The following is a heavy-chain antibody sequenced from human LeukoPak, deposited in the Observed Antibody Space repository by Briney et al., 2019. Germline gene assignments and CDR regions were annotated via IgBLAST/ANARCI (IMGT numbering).Heavy chain of an antibody. Sequence: ASVKVSCKASGYTFANYGLSWVRQAPGQGLEWVGWINPDSDGTNYAQKFQGRVTMTRDTSISTAYMEVSRLRSDDTAVYYCARGIVGARGPPEGYFFDYWGQGTLVTVSS. V-gene: IGHV1-2*02. CDR1: GYTFANYG. D-gene: IGHD1-26*01. J-gene: IGHJ4*02. CDR3: ARGIVGARGPPEGYFFDY. CDR2: INPDSDGT.